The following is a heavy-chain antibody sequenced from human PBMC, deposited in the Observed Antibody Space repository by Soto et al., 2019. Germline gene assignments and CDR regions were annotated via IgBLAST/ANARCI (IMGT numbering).Heavy chain of an antibody. Sequence: SETLSLTCTVSGGSISNYYWNWIRQSPGKGLEWIGYIYSSGSTHYNPSLQNRVTISIDTSKNQVSLRVNSVTAADTAVYYCARHDNMTLGPQYLDSWGPGTLVTVSS. D-gene: IGHD1-1*01. J-gene: IGHJ4*02. CDR3: ARHDNMTLGPQYLDS. V-gene: IGHV4-59*01. CDR1: GGSISNYY. CDR2: IYSSGST.